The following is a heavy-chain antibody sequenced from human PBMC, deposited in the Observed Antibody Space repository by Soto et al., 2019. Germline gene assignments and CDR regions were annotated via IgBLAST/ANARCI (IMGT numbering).Heavy chain of an antibody. CDR1: GGSFRNYY. D-gene: IGHD3-16*01. J-gene: IGHJ5*01. CDR2: VNHSGEA. V-gene: IGHV4-34*02. Sequence: QVELQQWGAGLLKPSETLSLTCGVYGGSFRNYYWIWVRQPPGKGLEWIGEVNHSGEATYNPSLQSRVTISVDTTNNLCSLKLTSVTAADTAIYFCARGERLPRSWFDSWGQGTQVTVSS. CDR3: ARGERLPRSWFDS.